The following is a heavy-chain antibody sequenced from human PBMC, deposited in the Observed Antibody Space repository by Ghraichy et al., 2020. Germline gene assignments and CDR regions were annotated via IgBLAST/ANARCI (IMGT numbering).Heavy chain of an antibody. CDR2: ISSSSSYI. V-gene: IGHV3-21*01. D-gene: IGHD6-19*01. CDR1: GFTFSSYS. J-gene: IGHJ4*02. Sequence: GVLRLSCAASGFTFSSYSMNWVRQAPGKGLEWVSSISSSSSYIYYADSVKGRFTISRDNAKNSLYLQMNSLRAEDTAVYYCARLSGWYGPMNDYWGQGTLVTVSS. CDR3: ARLSGWYGPMNDY.